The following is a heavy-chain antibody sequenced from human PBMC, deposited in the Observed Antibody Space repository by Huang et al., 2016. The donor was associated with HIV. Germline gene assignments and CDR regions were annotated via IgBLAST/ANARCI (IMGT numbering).Heavy chain of an antibody. CDR2: RSYDGSNK. Sequence: VQLVESGGGVVQPGRSLRLACAASGFSFSTYGLHWVGQAPGKGVEWVAVRSYDGSNKYYAHSVKGRFTISRDTSENKVYLQMNSLRHEDTAVYYCAKDGADEEWDIDYWGQGTLVTVSS. CDR3: AKDGADEEWDIDY. V-gene: IGHV3-30*18. CDR1: GFSFSTYG. D-gene: IGHD1-26*01. J-gene: IGHJ4*02.